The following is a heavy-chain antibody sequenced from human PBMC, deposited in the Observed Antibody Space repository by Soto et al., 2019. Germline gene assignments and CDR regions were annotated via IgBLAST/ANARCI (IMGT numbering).Heavy chain of an antibody. V-gene: IGHV4-39*01. CDR1: GGSISSSSYY. J-gene: IGHJ4*02. CDR2: IYYSGST. D-gene: IGHD3-3*01. CDR3: ASPGPDYDFWSGYYSYYFDY. Sequence: SETLSLTCTVSGGSISSSSYYWGWIRQPPGKGLEWIGSIYYSGSTYYNPSLKSRVTISVDTSKNQFSLKLSSVTAADTAVYYCASPGPDYDFWSGYYSYYFDYWGQGTLVTVSS.